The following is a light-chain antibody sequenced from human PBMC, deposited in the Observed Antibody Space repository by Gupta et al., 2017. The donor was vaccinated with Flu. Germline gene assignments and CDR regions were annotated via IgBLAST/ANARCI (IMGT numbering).Light chain of an antibody. V-gene: IGKV6-21*01. CDR3: HQSSSFPWT. CDR1: QSISSR. J-gene: IGKJ1*01. CDR2: YAS. Sequence: KGKATITCRASQSISSRLHWYQQKPDQAPKLLIKYASQSFSGVPSRFSGSGSGTDFTLTINSLEAEDAATYYCHQSSSFPWTFGQGTKVEIK.